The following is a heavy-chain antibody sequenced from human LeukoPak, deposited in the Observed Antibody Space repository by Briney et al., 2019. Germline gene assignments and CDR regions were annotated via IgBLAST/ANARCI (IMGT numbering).Heavy chain of an antibody. CDR1: GGSISSGDYY. CDR3: ARSIVPAAMYNWFDH. J-gene: IGHJ5*02. Sequence: PSETLSLTCTVSGGSISSGDYYWSWVRQPPGKGLEWIGYIYYSGSTYYNPSLKSRVTISVDTSKNQFSLKLSSVTAADTAVYYCARSIVPAAMYNWFDHWGQGTLVTVSS. D-gene: IGHD2-2*01. V-gene: IGHV4-30-4*01. CDR2: IYYSGST.